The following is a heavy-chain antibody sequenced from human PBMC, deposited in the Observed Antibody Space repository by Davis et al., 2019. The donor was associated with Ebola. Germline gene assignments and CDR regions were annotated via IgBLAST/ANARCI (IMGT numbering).Heavy chain of an antibody. CDR3: AKDWGDGYNSYSFDS. V-gene: IGHV3-23*01. Sequence: PGGSLRLSCAVSGFTFSPYAMHWVRQAPGKGLEWVSVIRGIGGRTDYADSVKGRFTISRDDSKNMVYLQMNSLRVEDTAIYYCAKDWGDGYNSYSFDSWGQGTLVIVSS. CDR1: GFTFSPYA. J-gene: IGHJ4*02. D-gene: IGHD5-24*01. CDR2: IRGIGGRT.